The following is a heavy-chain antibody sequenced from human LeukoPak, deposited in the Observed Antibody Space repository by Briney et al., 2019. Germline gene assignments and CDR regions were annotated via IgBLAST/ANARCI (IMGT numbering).Heavy chain of an antibody. CDR2: INRDGSVR. J-gene: IGHJ4*02. Sequence: GGSLRLSCAASGFTFSSYWMSWVRQTPEKGLEFVANINRDGSVRNYVDSAKGRFTISRDNAENSMHLQMNSLRADDTAVYYCARDPGSSAFDSWGQGTLVTVSS. CDR3: ARDPGSSAFDS. CDR1: GFTFSSYW. D-gene: IGHD5/OR15-5a*01. V-gene: IGHV3-7*01.